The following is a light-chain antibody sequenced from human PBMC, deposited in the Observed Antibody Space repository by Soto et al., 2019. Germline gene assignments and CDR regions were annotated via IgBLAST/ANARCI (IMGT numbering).Light chain of an antibody. Sequence: DIQMTQSPSSLSASVGDRVTITCRASQSISSYLNWYQQKPGKAPKLLIYAASSLQSGVPSRFSGSGSWTDFTLTISSLQTEDCANSHGQPSYSTTRTFGQGTKLEIK. CDR2: AAS. CDR3: QPSYSTTRT. J-gene: IGKJ2*01. V-gene: IGKV1-39*01. CDR1: QSISSY.